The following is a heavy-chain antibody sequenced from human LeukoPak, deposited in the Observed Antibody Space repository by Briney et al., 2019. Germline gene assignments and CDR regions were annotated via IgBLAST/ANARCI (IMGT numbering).Heavy chain of an antibody. CDR2: INPNSGGT. CDR3: ARMIYYDSSGYKGD. D-gene: IGHD3-22*01. CDR1: GYTFTSYG. J-gene: IGHJ4*02. V-gene: IGHV1-2*02. Sequence: ASVKVSCKASGYTFTSYGISWVRQAPGQGLEWMGWINPNSGGTNYAQKFQGRVTMTRDTSISTAYMELSRLRSDDTAVYYCARMIYYDSSGYKGDWGQGTLVTVSS.